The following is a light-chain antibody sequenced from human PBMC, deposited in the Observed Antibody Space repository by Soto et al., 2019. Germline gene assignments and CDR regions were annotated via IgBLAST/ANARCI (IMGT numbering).Light chain of an antibody. CDR3: SSYTGAYTLH. CDR2: EVN. J-gene: IGLJ1*01. CDR1: SGDIGAYDY. Sequence: QSVLAQPASVSGSPGQSIAISCTGTSGDIGAYDYVSWYQQHPGKAPKLMIYEVNDRPSGVSNRFSGSKSGNTASLTISGLQAEDEADYYCSSYTGAYTLHFGTGTKVTVL. V-gene: IGLV2-14*01.